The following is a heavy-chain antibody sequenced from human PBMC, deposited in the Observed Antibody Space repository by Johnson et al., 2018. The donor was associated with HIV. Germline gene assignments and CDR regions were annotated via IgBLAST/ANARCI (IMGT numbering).Heavy chain of an antibody. CDR1: GFTFYDYA. CDR3: ARGTRERWLFDSWVSHSGSMRDAFDI. Sequence: VQMVESGGGLVQPGRSLILSCAASGFTFYDYAMHWVRQAPGKGLEWVSGISWSSGGIGYADSVKGRFTISRDNAKNSLYLQMNSLRAEDTAVYYCARGTRERWLFDSWVSHSGSMRDAFDIWGQGTMVTVSS. CDR2: ISWSSGGI. V-gene: IGHV3-9*01. D-gene: IGHD2-15*01. J-gene: IGHJ3*02.